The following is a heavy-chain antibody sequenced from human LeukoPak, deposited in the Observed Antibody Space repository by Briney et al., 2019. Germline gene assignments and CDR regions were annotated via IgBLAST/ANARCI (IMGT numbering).Heavy chain of an antibody. CDR3: ARRGTAYCRGGNCYSDKYFDY. Sequence: PSETLSLTCAVYGGSLSGYYWTWIRQTPGQGLEWIGEINYSGNTNYNRSLKSRVTISADTSKNQFSLRLSSVTAADTAVYYCARRGTAYCRGGNCYSDKYFDYWGQGTQVTVSS. V-gene: IGHV4-34*01. D-gene: IGHD2-15*01. J-gene: IGHJ4*02. CDR2: INYSGNT. CDR1: GGSLSGYY.